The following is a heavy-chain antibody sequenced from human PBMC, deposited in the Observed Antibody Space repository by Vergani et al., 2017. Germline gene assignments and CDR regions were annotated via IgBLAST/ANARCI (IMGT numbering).Heavy chain of an antibody. CDR1: GGSFSGYY. J-gene: IGHJ4*02. D-gene: IGHD2-15*01. CDR2: IYYSGST. Sequence: QVQLQQWGAGLLKPSETLSLTCAVYGGSFSGYYWSWIRQPPGKGLEWIGYIYYSGSTYYNPSLKSRVTISVDTSKNQFSLKLSSVTAADTAVYYCARDIGVRCSGGSCYSFDYWGQGTLVTVSA. CDR3: ARDIGVRCSGGSCYSFDY. V-gene: IGHV4-34*01.